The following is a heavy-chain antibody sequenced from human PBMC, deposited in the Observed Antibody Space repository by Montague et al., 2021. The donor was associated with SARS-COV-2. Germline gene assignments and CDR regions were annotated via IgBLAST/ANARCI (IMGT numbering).Heavy chain of an antibody. CDR1: GGSISSYY. J-gene: IGHJ6*02. CDR2: IYYSGST. CDR3: ARKGSGRGYYYYSMDV. D-gene: IGHD3-10*01. V-gene: IGHV4-59*01. Sequence: SETLSLTCTVSGGSISSYYWSWIRQPPGKGLEWIGYIYYSGSTNYNPSLKSRVTISVDTSKNQFSLKLSSVTAADTAVYYCARKGSGRGYYYYSMDVWGQGTTVTVSS.